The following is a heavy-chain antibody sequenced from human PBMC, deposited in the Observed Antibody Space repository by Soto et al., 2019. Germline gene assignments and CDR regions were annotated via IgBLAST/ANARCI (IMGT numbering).Heavy chain of an antibody. CDR3: AHRLTWDAFDI. Sequence: QITLKESGPTPEKRTQTLTLTCTFSGFSLSDNGVGVGWIRQPPGKALEWLALIYWDDEKIYSPTLKTRLTITTDTSKNQVLVTMTNMDPVDTATYYCAHRLTWDAFDIWGQGTMVTVSS. J-gene: IGHJ3*02. V-gene: IGHV2-5*02. CDR1: GFSLSDNGVG. D-gene: IGHD1-26*01. CDR2: IYWDDEK.